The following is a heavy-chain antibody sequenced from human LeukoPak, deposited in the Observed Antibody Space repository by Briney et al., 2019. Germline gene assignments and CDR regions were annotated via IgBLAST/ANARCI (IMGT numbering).Heavy chain of an antibody. CDR1: GFTFSSYA. J-gene: IGHJ5*02. V-gene: IGHV3-21*01. D-gene: IGHD2-2*01. Sequence: GGSLRLSCAASGFTFSSYAMSWVRQAPGKGLEWVSSISSSSSYIYYADSVKGRFTISRDNAKNSLYLQMNSLRAEDTAVYYCARAGIPSQGENWFDPWGQGTLVTVSS. CDR3: ARAGIPSQGENWFDP. CDR2: ISSSSSYI.